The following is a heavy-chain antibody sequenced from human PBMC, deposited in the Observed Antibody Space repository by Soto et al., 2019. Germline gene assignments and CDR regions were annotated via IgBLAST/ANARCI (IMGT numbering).Heavy chain of an antibody. J-gene: IGHJ4*02. CDR1: GGSISSGGYY. D-gene: IGHD5-12*01. Sequence: SETLSLTCTVSGGSISSGGYYWSWIRQHPGKGLEWIGYIYYSGSTYYNPSLKSRVTISVDTSKNQFSLKLSSVTAADTAVYYCARVANIVATVWDYRGQGTLVTVSS. V-gene: IGHV4-31*03. CDR3: ARVANIVATVWDY. CDR2: IYYSGST.